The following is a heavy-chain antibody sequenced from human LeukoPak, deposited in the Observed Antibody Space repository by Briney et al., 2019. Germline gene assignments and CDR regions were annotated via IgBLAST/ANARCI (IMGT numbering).Heavy chain of an antibody. CDR3: ASQAGYSSGWSPGWFDP. Sequence: SQTLSLTCAISGDSVSSNSAAWNWIRQSPSRGLEWLGRTYYRSKWYNDYAVSVKSRITINPDTSKNQFSLKLSSVTAADTAVYYCASQAGYSSGWSPGWFDPWGQGTLVTVSS. V-gene: IGHV6-1*01. CDR1: GDSVSSNSAA. J-gene: IGHJ5*02. CDR2: TYYRSKWYN. D-gene: IGHD6-19*01.